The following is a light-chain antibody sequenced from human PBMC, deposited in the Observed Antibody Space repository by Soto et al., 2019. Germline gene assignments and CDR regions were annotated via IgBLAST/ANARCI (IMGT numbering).Light chain of an antibody. CDR1: QSISNNY. Sequence: EIVLTQSPGTLSLSPGERATLSCRASQSISNNYLAWYQQKPGQAPRLLLYGASSRATGIPDRFSGSGSGTDFTLTISRLEPEDFAVYYCQHYGRTPRTFGQGTKVEIK. CDR3: QHYGRTPRT. CDR2: GAS. J-gene: IGKJ1*01. V-gene: IGKV3-20*01.